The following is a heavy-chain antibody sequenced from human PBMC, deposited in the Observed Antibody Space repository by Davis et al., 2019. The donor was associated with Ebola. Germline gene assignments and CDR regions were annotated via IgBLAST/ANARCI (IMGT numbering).Heavy chain of an antibody. J-gene: IGHJ4*02. CDR1: GLTFSNAW. Sequence: GSLKISCAAFGLTFSNAWMAWVRQAPGKGLEWVGRIKSKIDGGTTDYTAPLKGRFIISRDDSFNMVYLQMNSLKSEDTAVYYCTTDQMTVTTDYWGQGTLVTVSS. CDR2: IKSKIDGGTT. V-gene: IGHV3-15*01. D-gene: IGHD1-1*01. CDR3: TTDQMTVTTDY.